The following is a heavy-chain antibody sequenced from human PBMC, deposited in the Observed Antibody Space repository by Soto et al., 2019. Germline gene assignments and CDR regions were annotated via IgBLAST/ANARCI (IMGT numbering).Heavy chain of an antibody. V-gene: IGHV1-69*01. D-gene: IGHD3-3*01. CDR3: ARGGRPPSQLFGVVSTSSEEDYYDWDV. Sequence: QVQLVQSGAEVKKPGSSVKVSCKASGGTFSSYAISWVRQAPGQGLEWMGGIIPIFGTANYAQKFQGRVTITGDESTSTAYIEVGSVRSEDTAVYYSARGGRPPSQLFGVVSTSSEEDYYDWDVCGEGTTVTVAS. CDR2: IIPIFGTA. CDR1: GGTFSSYA. J-gene: IGHJ6*01.